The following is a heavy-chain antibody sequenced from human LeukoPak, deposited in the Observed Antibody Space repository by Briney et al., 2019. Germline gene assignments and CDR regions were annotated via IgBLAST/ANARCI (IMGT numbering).Heavy chain of an antibody. CDR2: MNPNSGNT. D-gene: IGHD3-9*01. V-gene: IGHV1-8*03. J-gene: IGHJ4*02. CDR3: ARARALDILTGYAPLDY. Sequence: ASVKVSCKASGYTFTSYDINWVRQATGQGLGWMGWMNPNSGNTGYAQKFQGRVTITRNTSISTAYMELSSLRSEDTAVYYCARARALDILTGYAPLDYWGQGTLVTVSS. CDR1: GYTFTSYD.